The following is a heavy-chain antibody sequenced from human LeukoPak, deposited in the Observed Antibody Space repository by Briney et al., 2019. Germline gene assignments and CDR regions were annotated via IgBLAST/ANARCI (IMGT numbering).Heavy chain of an antibody. J-gene: IGHJ4*02. D-gene: IGHD5-18*01. V-gene: IGHV3-15*01. CDR2: IKSKTDGGTT. CDR3: TTWLYSYGPGDYFDT. CDR1: GFTFSNAW. Sequence: KPGGSLRLSCAASGFTFSNAWMSWVRQAPGKGLEWVGRIKSKTDGGTTDYAAPVKGRFTISRDDSKNTLYLQMNSLKTRDTAVYYCTTWLYSYGPGDYFDTGAREPWSPSPQ.